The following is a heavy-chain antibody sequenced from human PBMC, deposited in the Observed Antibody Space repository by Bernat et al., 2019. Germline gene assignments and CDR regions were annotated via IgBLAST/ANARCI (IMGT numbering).Heavy chain of an antibody. CDR2: IWYDGSNK. V-gene: IGHV3-33*01. Sequence: QVQLVESGGGVVQPGRSLRLSCAASGFTFSSYGMHWVRQATGKGLEWVAVIWYDGSNKYYADSVKGRFTISRDNSKNTLYLQMNSLRAEDTAVYYCARDILTGLDYWGQGTLVTVSS. D-gene: IGHD3-9*01. CDR3: ARDILTGLDY. J-gene: IGHJ4*02. CDR1: GFTFSSYG.